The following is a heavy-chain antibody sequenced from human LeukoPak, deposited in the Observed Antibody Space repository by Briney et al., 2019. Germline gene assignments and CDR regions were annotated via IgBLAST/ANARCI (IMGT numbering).Heavy chain of an antibody. CDR3: ARHYPQGYYYYYGMDV. D-gene: IGHD3-10*01. Sequence: PSQTLSLTCTVSGGSVRRGNYYWTWIRQPAGSGLEWTGRIYTSGTTDYNPSLRTRVTISVDASRNQFSLNLSSVTAADTAVYYCARHYPQGYYYYYGMDVWGQGTTVTVSS. V-gene: IGHV4-61*02. CDR1: GGSVRRGNYY. J-gene: IGHJ6*02. CDR2: IYTSGTT.